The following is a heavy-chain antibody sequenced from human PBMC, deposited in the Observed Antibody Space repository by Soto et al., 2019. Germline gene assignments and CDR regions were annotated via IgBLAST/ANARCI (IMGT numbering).Heavy chain of an antibody. D-gene: IGHD6-13*01. Sequence: QVQLVQSGAEVKKPGASVKVSCKASGYTFTSYDINWVRQATGQGLEWMGWMNADSGNTGYAQKFQGRVPMTRNTSLSTAYMDLSSLRSEDTAVYYCARRGYSSSWYDYYYYGMDVWGQGTTVTVSS. J-gene: IGHJ6*02. CDR1: GYTFTSYD. CDR2: MNADSGNT. V-gene: IGHV1-8*01. CDR3: ARRGYSSSWYDYYYYGMDV.